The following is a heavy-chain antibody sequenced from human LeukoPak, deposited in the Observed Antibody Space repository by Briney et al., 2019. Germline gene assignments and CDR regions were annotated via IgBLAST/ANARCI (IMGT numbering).Heavy chain of an antibody. CDR3: ASPVWELLRP. Sequence: GGSLRLSCAASGFIVSTNYMSWVRQAPGKGLEWVSSISSTGGTTYYADSVKGRFTISRDNSKNTLYLQMNSLRAEDTAVYYCASPVWELLRPWGQGTLVTVSS. CDR2: ISSTGGTT. V-gene: IGHV3-23*01. CDR1: GFIVSTNY. J-gene: IGHJ4*02. D-gene: IGHD1-26*01.